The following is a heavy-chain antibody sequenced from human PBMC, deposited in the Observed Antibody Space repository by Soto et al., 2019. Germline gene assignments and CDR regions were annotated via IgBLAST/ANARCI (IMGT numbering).Heavy chain of an antibody. V-gene: IGHV5-51*01. J-gene: IGHJ4*02. CDR1: GYSFTSYW. CDR2: IYPGDSDT. D-gene: IGHD3-22*01. CDR3: ARHLSSSGYYYGY. Sequence: PGESLQISCKGSGYSFTSYWIGWVRQMPGKGLEWMGIIYPGDSDTRYRPSFQGQVTISADKSISTAYLQWSSLKASDTAMYYCARHLSSSGYYYGYWGQGTLVTVSS.